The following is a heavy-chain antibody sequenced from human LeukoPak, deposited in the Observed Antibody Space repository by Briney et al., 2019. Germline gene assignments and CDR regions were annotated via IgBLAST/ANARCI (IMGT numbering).Heavy chain of an antibody. D-gene: IGHD6-19*01. CDR3: AKDFIGMQWLVWGVDIDY. CDR1: GFTFSSYG. V-gene: IGHV3-30*18. CDR2: ISYDGSNK. Sequence: GGSLRLSCAASGFTFSSYGMHWVRQAPGKGLEWVAVISYDGSNKYYADSVKGRFTISRDNSKNTLYLQMNSLRAEDTAVYYCAKDFIGMQWLVWGVDIDYWGQGTLVTVSS. J-gene: IGHJ4*02.